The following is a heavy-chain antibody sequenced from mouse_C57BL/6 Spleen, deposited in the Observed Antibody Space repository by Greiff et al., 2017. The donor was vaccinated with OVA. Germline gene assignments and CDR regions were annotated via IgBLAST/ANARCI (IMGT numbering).Heavy chain of an antibody. CDR1: GYTFTSYW. D-gene: IGHD1-1*01. CDR2: IHPNSGST. CDR3: APQYPLNYGVFDD. Sequence: QVQLQQPGAELVKPGASVKLSCKASGYTFTSYWMHWVKQRPGQGLEWIGMIHPNSGSTNYNEKFKSKATLTVDKSSSTAYMQLSSLTSEDSAVYYCAPQYPLNYGVFDDWGQGTTLTVSS. V-gene: IGHV1-64*01. J-gene: IGHJ2*01.